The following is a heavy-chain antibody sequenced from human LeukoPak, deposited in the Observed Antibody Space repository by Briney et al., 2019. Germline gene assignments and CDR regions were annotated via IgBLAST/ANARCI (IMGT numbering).Heavy chain of an antibody. CDR1: GGSFSGYY. J-gene: IGHJ5*02. V-gene: IGHV4-34*01. CDR3: ARGECSGGSCYSYPNWFDP. CDR2: IYYSGST. D-gene: IGHD2-15*01. Sequence: SETLSLTCDVSGGSFSGYYWIWIRQPPGKGLEWIGSIYYSGSTYYNPSLKSRVTISVDTSKNQFSLKLSSVTAADTAVYYCARGECSGGSCYSYPNWFDPWGQGTLVTVSS.